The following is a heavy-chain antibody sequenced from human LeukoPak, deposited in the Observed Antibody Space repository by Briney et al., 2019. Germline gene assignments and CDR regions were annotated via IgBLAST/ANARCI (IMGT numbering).Heavy chain of an antibody. J-gene: IGHJ4*02. Sequence: AGGSLRLSCAASGFTFSSYAMHWVRQAPGKGLEWVAVISYDGSNKYYADSVKGRFTISRDNSKNTLYLQMNSLRAEDTAVYYCASPAGRIAVAGTGIQASYWGQGTLDTVSS. CDR2: ISYDGSNK. D-gene: IGHD6-19*01. V-gene: IGHV3-30-3*01. CDR3: ASPAGRIAVAGTGIQASY. CDR1: GFTFSSYA.